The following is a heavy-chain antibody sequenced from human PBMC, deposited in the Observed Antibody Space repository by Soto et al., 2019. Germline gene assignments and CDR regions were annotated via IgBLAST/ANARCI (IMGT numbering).Heavy chain of an antibody. CDR2: VSSSGYST. Sequence: PGGSLRLSCAVSGITFSTHAMTWVRQAPGKGLEWVSTVSSSGYSTYEAESVKGRFTISRDNSKNTVYLQMNSLRADDTAVYYCAKEISSTSGSFFYYHGPDVWGQGTTVTVSS. V-gene: IGHV3-23*01. CDR3: AKEISSTSGSFFYYHGPDV. CDR1: GITFSTHA. J-gene: IGHJ6*02. D-gene: IGHD1-26*01.